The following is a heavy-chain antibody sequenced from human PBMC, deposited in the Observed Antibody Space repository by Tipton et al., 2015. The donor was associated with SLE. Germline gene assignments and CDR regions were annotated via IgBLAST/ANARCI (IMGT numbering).Heavy chain of an antibody. J-gene: IGHJ1*01. V-gene: IGHV3-9*01. D-gene: IGHD6-13*01. CDR1: GFIFDDYA. Sequence: RSLRLSCAASGFIFDDYAMHWVRQASGKGLEWVSTINYNSATVVYADSVRGRFTITRDNAKKSLSLQMNNLGIEDTAFYYCAAAVTGMGDLKYWGQGSLVVVSS. CDR3: AAAVTGMGDLKY. CDR2: INYNSATV.